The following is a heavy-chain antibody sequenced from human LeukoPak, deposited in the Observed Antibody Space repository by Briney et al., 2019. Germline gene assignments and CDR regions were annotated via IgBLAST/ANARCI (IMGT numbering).Heavy chain of an antibody. CDR1: GFTFDDYA. V-gene: IGHV3-43*02. J-gene: IGHJ5*02. Sequence: GGSPRLSCAPSGFTFDDYAMHWVRQAPGKGLEWVSLISGNGGSTFYAASVKGRFTISRDNSKNSLYLQMNSLRTEDTALYYCAKDPATRDGHGAWFDPWGQGTLVTVSS. D-gene: IGHD5-24*01. CDR3: AKDPATRDGHGAWFDP. CDR2: ISGNGGST.